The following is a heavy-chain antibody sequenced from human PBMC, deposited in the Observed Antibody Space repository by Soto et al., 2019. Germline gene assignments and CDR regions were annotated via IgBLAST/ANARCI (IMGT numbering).Heavy chain of an antibody. CDR1: GYSISIGYY. J-gene: IGHJ4*02. Sequence: SETLSLTCAVSGYSISIGYYCGCMRQPPGKGLEWIGSISHSGSTYYNPSLKSRVTISVDTSKKQFSLKLTSVTAADTAVYYCARLRAWGDSSGPFDLWGQGTLVTVSA. V-gene: IGHV4-38-2*01. CDR3: ARLRAWGDSSGPFDL. D-gene: IGHD6-13*01. CDR2: ISHSGST.